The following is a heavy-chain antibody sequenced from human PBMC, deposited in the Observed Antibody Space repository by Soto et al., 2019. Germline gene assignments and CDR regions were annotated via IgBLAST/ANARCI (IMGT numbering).Heavy chain of an antibody. J-gene: IGHJ6*02. D-gene: IGHD1-26*01. CDR2: IIPIFGTA. Sequence: QVQLVQSGAEVKKPGSSVKVSCTASGGTFSSYAISWVRQAPGQGLEWMGGIIPIFGTANYAQKFQGRVTIAADESTSTAYMELSSLRSEDTAVYYWASALVGASLGVGRSCWMDVWGQGTTVTVSS. CDR1: GGTFSSYA. CDR3: ASALVGASLGVGRSCWMDV. V-gene: IGHV1-69*01.